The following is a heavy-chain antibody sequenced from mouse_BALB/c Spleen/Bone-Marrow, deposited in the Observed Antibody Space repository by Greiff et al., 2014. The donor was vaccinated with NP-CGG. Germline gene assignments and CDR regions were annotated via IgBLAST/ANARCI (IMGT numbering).Heavy chain of an antibody. Sequence: EVQLQQSGAELVKPGASVKLSCTASGFNIEDTYMHWVKQRPEQGLEWIGRIDPANGNTKYDPKFQGKATITADTSSNKAYLQLSSLTSEDTAVYYCAEITTAAYYVMDYWGQGTSVTVSS. D-gene: IGHD1-2*01. CDR1: GFNIEDTY. CDR3: AEITTAAYYVMDY. V-gene: IGHV14-3*02. J-gene: IGHJ4*01. CDR2: IDPANGNT.